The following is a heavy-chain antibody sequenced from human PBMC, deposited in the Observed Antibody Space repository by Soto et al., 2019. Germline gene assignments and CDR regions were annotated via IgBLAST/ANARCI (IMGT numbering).Heavy chain of an antibody. Sequence: EVQLVESGGGLVQPGGSLRLSCAASGFTFSSYWMHWVRQAPGKGLVWVSRIYTDGSSTNYADSVQGRFTISRDNAKNTLYLQMNSLRAEDTAVYYCARLSGTWRAFDIWGQWTMVTVSS. D-gene: IGHD1-7*01. CDR3: ARLSGTWRAFDI. CDR1: GFTFSSYW. J-gene: IGHJ3*02. V-gene: IGHV3-74*01. CDR2: IYTDGSST.